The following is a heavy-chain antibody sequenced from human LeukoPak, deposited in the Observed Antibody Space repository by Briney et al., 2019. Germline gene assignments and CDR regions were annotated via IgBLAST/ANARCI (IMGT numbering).Heavy chain of an antibody. V-gene: IGHV3-74*01. Sequence: GGSLRLSCAASGFTFGNYWINWVRQAPWKGLIWVSRVHSDGSITNYADSVKGRFSISRDSAKNTLYLQMSSLRSEDTAVYYCAREQEDCTGTTCYRAFDVWGQGTMVTVS. CDR3: AREQEDCTGTTCYRAFDV. CDR1: GFTFGNYW. D-gene: IGHD2-2*01. J-gene: IGHJ3*01. CDR2: VHSDGSIT.